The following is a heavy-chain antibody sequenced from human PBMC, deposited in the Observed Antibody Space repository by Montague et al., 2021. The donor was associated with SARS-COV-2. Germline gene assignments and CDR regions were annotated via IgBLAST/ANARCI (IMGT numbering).Heavy chain of an antibody. D-gene: IGHD2-2*02. CDR2: ISQSGNT. V-gene: IGHV4-34*01. Sequence: SETLSLTCAVSGGSFSRYYWSWIRQPPGKGLEWIGEISQSGNTKYNQSLQSRVSISLDTYRNQFSLKVSSVTAADTAIYYCARLGDGIVPSPILGLGPYYSFYYMDVWGKGTTVTVSS. CDR3: ARLGDGIVPSPILGLGPYYSFYYMDV. CDR1: GGSFSRYY. J-gene: IGHJ6*03.